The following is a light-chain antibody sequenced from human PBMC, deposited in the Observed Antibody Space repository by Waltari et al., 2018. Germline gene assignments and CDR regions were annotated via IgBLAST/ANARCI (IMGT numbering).Light chain of an antibody. Sequence: QSVLTQPPSASGTPGQRVPISCSGRTSNIGSHTVNWYQQLPGTAPKLLIFSNNRRPSGVPDRFAGSKSGTSASLAISGLQSEDEADYYCAAWDDSLNGWVFGVGTKLTVL. V-gene: IGLV1-44*01. CDR2: SNN. CDR1: TSNIGSHT. CDR3: AAWDDSLNGWV. J-gene: IGLJ3*02.